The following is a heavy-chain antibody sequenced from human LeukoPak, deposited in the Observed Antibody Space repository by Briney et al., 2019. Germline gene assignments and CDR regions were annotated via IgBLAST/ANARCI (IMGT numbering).Heavy chain of an antibody. D-gene: IGHD2-21*02. CDR2: ISAYNGNT. V-gene: IGHV1-18*01. CDR3: ARDSVVVVTAIPEFDP. CDR1: GYTFTSYG. Sequence: GASVKVSCKASGYTFTSYGISWVRQAPGQGLEWMGWISAYNGNTNYARKLQGRVTMTTGTSTSTAYMELRSLRSDDTAVYYCARDSVVVVTAIPEFDPWGQGTLVTVSS. J-gene: IGHJ5*02.